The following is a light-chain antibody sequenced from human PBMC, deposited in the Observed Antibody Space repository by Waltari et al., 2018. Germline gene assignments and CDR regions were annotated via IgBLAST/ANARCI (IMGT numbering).Light chain of an antibody. CDR2: EVS. Sequence: DVQMTQSPSTLSASIGDRVIITCRASKGVSSRLAWLRHKPGRAPKVLIYEVSRLHSGVSSRFSVSGSGTEFTLTISSLQPDDSATYYCQQYHSLWTFGQGTKVEIK. V-gene: IGKV1-5*03. J-gene: IGKJ1*01. CDR1: KGVSSR. CDR3: QQYHSLWT.